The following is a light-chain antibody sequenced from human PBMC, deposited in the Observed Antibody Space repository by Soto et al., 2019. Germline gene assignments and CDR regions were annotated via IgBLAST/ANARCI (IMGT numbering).Light chain of an antibody. V-gene: IGKV3-20*01. J-gene: IGKJ1*01. CDR1: QSVSSTY. CDR3: QQYGSSGT. CDR2: GAS. Sequence: EIVLTQSPGTLSLSPGERATLSCRASQSVSSTYLAWYQQKPGQAPRLLIYGASSRAPGIPETFSGSGSGTDFTLTISRLEPDDFAVYYCQQYGSSGTFGQGTKVDIK.